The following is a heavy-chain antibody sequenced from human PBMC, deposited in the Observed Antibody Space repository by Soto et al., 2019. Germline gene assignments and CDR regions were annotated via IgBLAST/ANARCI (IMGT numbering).Heavy chain of an antibody. J-gene: IGHJ4*02. CDR2: IDSSSSNK. CDR3: ARDDDSAMALNFDY. Sequence: GGSLRLSCAASGFTFDSYNMNWVRKAPGKGLEWVSYIDSSSSNKHYADSMKGRFTISRDNAKNALYLQMSSLRDEDTAVYYCARDDDSAMALNFDYWGQGTLVTVSS. V-gene: IGHV3-48*02. CDR1: GFTFDSYN. D-gene: IGHD5-18*01.